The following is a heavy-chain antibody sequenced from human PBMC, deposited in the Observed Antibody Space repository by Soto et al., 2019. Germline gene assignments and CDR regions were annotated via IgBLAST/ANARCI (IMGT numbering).Heavy chain of an antibody. Sequence: QVQLQQWGAGLLKPSETLSLTCAVYGGSFSGYYWSWIRQPPGKGLEWIGEINHSGSTNYNPSLKSRVTISVDTCKNQFSLKLSSVTAADTAMYYCARTRGSNNSAFDYWGQGNLVTVSS. J-gene: IGHJ4*02. D-gene: IGHD2-15*01. CDR1: GGSFSGYY. V-gene: IGHV4-34*01. CDR3: ARTRGSNNSAFDY. CDR2: INHSGST.